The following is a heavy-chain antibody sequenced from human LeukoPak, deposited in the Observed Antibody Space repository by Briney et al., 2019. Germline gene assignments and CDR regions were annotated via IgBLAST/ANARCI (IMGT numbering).Heavy chain of an antibody. V-gene: IGHV3-7*03. CDR3: ARDPDPGITGTTRVYYFDY. CDR2: IKQDGSEK. Sequence: GGSLRLSCAASGFTFSSYWMSWVRQAPGKGLEWVANIKQDGSEKYYVDSVKGRFTISRDNAKNSLYLQMNSLRAEDTAVYYCARDPDPGITGTTRVYYFDYWGQGTLVTVSS. D-gene: IGHD1-7*01. CDR1: GFTFSSYW. J-gene: IGHJ4*02.